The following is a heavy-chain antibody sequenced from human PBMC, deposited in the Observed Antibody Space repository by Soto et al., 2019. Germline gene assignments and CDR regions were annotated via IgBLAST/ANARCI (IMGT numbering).Heavy chain of an antibody. CDR2: ISAYNGNT. Sequence: ASVKVSCKASGYTFTSYGISWVRQAPGQGLEWMGWISAYNGNTNYAQKLQGRVTMTTDTSTSTAYMELRSLRSDDTAVYYCARDRRPRITIIVVVMENWFDPWDQGTLVTVSS. V-gene: IGHV1-18*01. CDR1: GYTFTSYG. D-gene: IGHD3-22*01. J-gene: IGHJ5*02. CDR3: ARDRRPRITIIVVVMENWFDP.